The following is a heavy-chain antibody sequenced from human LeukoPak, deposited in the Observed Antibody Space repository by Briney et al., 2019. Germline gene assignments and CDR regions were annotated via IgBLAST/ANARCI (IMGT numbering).Heavy chain of an antibody. CDR2: IYYSGST. CDR1: GGSFSGYY. V-gene: IGHV4-34*11. Sequence: SETLSLTCAVYGGSFSGYYWSWIRQPPGKGLEWIGYIYYSGSTNYNPSLKSRVTISIDTSKNQFFLNLSSVTAADTAVYYCARARSGYKFGYVDYWGQGTLVTVSS. CDR3: ARARSGYKFGYVDY. J-gene: IGHJ4*02. D-gene: IGHD5-18*01.